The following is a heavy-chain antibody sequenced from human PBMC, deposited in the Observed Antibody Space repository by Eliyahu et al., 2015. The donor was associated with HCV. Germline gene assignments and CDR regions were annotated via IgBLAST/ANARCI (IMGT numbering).Heavy chain of an antibody. CDR2: INHSGST. V-gene: IGHV4-34*01. D-gene: IGHD6-13*01. J-gene: IGHJ6*02. CDR3: ASPRKMTSSSYYYYYYGMDV. Sequence: DGLEWIGEINHSGSTNYNPSLKSRVTISVDTSKNQFSLKLSSVTAADTAVYYCASPRKMTSSSYYYYYYGMDVWGQGTTVTVSS.